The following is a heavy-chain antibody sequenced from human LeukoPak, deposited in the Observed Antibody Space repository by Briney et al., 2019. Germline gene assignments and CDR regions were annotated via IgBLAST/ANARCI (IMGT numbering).Heavy chain of an antibody. CDR3: TTDSHYYDSSGYFLYYFDY. D-gene: IGHD3-22*01. CDR2: IKSKTDGGTT. CDR1: GFTFSNAW. Sequence: GGSLRLSCAASGFTFSNAWMSWVRQAPGKGVEWVGRIKSKTDGGTTDYAAPVKGRFTISRDDSQNTLYLQMNSLKTEDTAVYYCTTDSHYYDSSGYFLYYFDYWGQGTLVTVSS. V-gene: IGHV3-15*01. J-gene: IGHJ4*02.